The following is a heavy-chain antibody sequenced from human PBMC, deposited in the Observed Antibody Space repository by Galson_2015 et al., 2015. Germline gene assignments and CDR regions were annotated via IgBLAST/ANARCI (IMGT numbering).Heavy chain of an antibody. Sequence: SVTVSCKASGYTFTTYAINWVRQAPGQGLEWMGWINTNSGNPTYAQGFTGRFVFSLDTSVSTAYLQISSLKSEDTAVYYCARDYGGGSPDYWGQGTLATVSS. CDR2: INTNSGNP. CDR1: GYTFTTYA. CDR3: ARDYGGGSPDY. D-gene: IGHD2-15*01. J-gene: IGHJ4*02. V-gene: IGHV7-4-1*02.